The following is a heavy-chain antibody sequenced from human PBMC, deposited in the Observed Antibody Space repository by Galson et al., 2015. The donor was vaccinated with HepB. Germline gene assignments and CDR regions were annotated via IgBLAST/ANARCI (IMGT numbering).Heavy chain of an antibody. CDR2: SGST. Sequence: SGSTYYNPSLKSRVTISVDTSKNQFSLKLSSVTAADTATYYCARLATTVVTYYFDYWGQGTLVTVSS. J-gene: IGHJ4*02. D-gene: IGHD4-23*01. V-gene: IGHV4-39*01. CDR3: ARLATTVVTYYFDY.